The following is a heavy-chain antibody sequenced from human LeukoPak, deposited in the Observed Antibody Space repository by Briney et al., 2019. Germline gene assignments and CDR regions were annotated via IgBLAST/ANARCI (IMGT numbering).Heavy chain of an antibody. CDR2: INHSGNT. V-gene: IGHV4-34*01. CDR3: ARGSYYDFWSGYPQPMYYFDY. D-gene: IGHD3-3*01. Sequence: PSETLSLTCAVYGGSFSGYYWSWIRQPPGKGLEWIGEINHSGNTNYNPSLKSRVTISVDTSKNQFSLKLSSVTAADTAVYYCARGSYYDFWSGYPQPMYYFDYWGQGTLVTVSS. J-gene: IGHJ4*02. CDR1: GGSFSGYY.